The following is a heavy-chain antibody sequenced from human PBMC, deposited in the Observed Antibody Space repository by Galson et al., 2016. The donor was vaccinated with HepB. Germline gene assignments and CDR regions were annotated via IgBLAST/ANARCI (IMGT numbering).Heavy chain of an antibody. CDR2: ISSDGSKT. D-gene: IGHD6-19*01. V-gene: IGHV3-30-3*01. Sequence: SLRLSCAASGFIFSGSPMHWVRQAPGKGLEWVAVISSDGSKTYYADSVRGLFTISRDNSKNTLFLQMDSLRSEDTAVYFCATDRGSGWYFLDNWGQGNLVTVSS. J-gene: IGHJ4*02. CDR1: GFIFSGSP. CDR3: ATDRGSGWYFLDN.